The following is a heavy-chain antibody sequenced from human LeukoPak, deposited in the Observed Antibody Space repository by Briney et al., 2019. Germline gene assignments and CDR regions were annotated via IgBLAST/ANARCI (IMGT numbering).Heavy chain of an antibody. CDR3: ARGHLEWLLSGDVSNWFDP. J-gene: IGHJ5*02. Sequence: ASVKVSCKASGYTLTGYYMHWVRQAPGQGLEWMGWINPNSGGTNYAQKFQGRVTMTRDTSISTAYMELSRLRSDDTAVYYCARGHLEWLLSGDVSNWFDPWGQGTLVTVSS. CDR1: GYTLTGYY. V-gene: IGHV1-2*02. D-gene: IGHD3-3*01. CDR2: INPNSGGT.